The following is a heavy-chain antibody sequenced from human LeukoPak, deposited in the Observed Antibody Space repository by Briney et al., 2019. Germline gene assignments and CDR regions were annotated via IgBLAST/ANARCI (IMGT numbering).Heavy chain of an antibody. V-gene: IGHV3-21*01. CDR3: ARAVRYYGPGNRLTNWFDP. Sequence: GGSLRLSCAASGFTFSSYSMNWVRQAPGKGLEWVSSISSSSSYIYYADSVKGRFTISRDNAKNSLYLQMNSLRAEDTAVYYCARAVRYYGPGNRLTNWFDPWGQGTLVTVSS. J-gene: IGHJ5*02. CDR1: GFTFSSYS. D-gene: IGHD3-10*01. CDR2: ISSSSSYI.